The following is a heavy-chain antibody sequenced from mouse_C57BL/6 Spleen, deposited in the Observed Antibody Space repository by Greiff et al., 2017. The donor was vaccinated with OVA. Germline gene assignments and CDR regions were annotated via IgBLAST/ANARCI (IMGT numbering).Heavy chain of an antibody. CDR3: ARRWDWYFDV. D-gene: IGHD1-1*02. CDR1: GYTFTSYW. CDR2: IYPGSGST. Sequence: QVQLQQPGAELVKPGASVKMSCKASGYTFTSYWITWVKQRPGQGLEWIGDIYPGSGSTNYNEKFKGKATLTVDTSSSTAYMQLSSLTSEDSAVYYCARRWDWYFDVWGTGTTVTVSS. J-gene: IGHJ1*03. V-gene: IGHV1-55*01.